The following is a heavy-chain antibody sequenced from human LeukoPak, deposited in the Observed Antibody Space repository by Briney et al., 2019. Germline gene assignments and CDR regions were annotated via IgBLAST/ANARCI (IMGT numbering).Heavy chain of an antibody. V-gene: IGHV4-4*07. J-gene: IGHJ5*02. CDR1: GGSISGYY. CDR2: IYTSGST. D-gene: IGHD3-10*01. Sequence: PSETLSLTCPVSGGSISGYYWSWIRQPAGKGLEWIGRIYTSGSTNYNPSLKSRVTMSVDTSKNTFSLKLTSVTAAYTAVYYCARDRYGSGSYYKSWFDPWGQGTLVTVSS. CDR3: ARDRYGSGSYYKSWFDP.